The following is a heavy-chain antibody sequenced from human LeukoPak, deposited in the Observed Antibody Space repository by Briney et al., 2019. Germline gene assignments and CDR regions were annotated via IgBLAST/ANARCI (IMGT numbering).Heavy chain of an antibody. CDR3: GTGLWQHDLGDAFDI. D-gene: IGHD3-10*01. V-gene: IGHV1-24*01. CDR2: FDPEDGET. J-gene: IGHJ3*02. CDR1: GYTLTELS. Sequence: GASVKVSCKVSGYTLTELSMHWVRQAPGKGLEWMGGFDPEDGETIYAQKFQGRVTMTEDTSTDTAYMELSSLGSEDTAVYYCGTGLWQHDLGDAFDIWGQGTMVTVSS.